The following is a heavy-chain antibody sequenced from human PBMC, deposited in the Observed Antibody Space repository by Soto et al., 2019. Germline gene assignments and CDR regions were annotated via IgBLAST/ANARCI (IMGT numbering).Heavy chain of an antibody. CDR3: ARGLRIYYDSRGLHY. V-gene: IGHV3-48*03. D-gene: IGHD3-22*01. CDR2: VSYTGSTV. J-gene: IGHJ4*02. CDR1: RFTFTNYE. Sequence: GGSLRLSCAASRFTFTNYEMNWVRDTPRKRLECDSYVSYTGSTVSNAYSVSGRVTISRDNSKNSLYPQMNSLIPEYTTIYYFARGLRIYYDSRGLHYWGEGALAT.